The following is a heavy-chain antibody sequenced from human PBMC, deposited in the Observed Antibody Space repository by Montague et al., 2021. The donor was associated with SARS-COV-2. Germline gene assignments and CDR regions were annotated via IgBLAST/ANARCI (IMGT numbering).Heavy chain of an antibody. CDR1: DGSISSGSYY. CDR3: ARDCYDYGSGSYQRWFDP. D-gene: IGHD3-10*01. CDR2: IYYSGST. V-gene: IGHV4-39*07. Sequence: SETLSLTCTVSDGSISSGSYYWGWIRQPPGKGLEWIGSIYYSGSTYKNPSLKSRVTLSVDTSENHFSLKLSSVTAADTAVYYCARDCYDYGSGSYQRWFDPWGQGTLVTVSS. J-gene: IGHJ5*02.